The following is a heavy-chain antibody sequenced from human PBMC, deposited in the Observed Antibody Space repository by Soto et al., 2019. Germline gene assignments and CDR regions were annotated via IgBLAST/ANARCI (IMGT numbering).Heavy chain of an antibody. D-gene: IGHD6-13*01. CDR1: GGSISSSNW. Sequence: PSETLSLTCAVSGGSISSSNWWSWVRQPPGKGLEWIGEIYHSGSTNYNPSLKSRVTISVDKSKNQFSLKLSPVTAADTAVYYCARRIAAALRPFYGMDVWGQGTTVTVSS. CDR3: ARRIAAALRPFYGMDV. J-gene: IGHJ6*02. V-gene: IGHV4-4*02. CDR2: IYHSGST.